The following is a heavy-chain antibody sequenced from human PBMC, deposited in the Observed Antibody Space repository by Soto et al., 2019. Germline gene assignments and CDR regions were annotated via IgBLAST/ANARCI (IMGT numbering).Heavy chain of an antibody. CDR3: AKDSLPYSSSYEFDH. CDR1: GFSFSGFA. J-gene: IGHJ4*02. D-gene: IGHD6-6*01. CDR2: ITGTGVSL. Sequence: EVQLLESGGGLVQPGGSRRLSCVASGFSFSGFALGWVRRAPGKGLVWVSSITGTGVSLYYADSVRGGFTISRDNSKNTLYLQMSSPRAEDTARYYCAKDSLPYSSSYEFDHWGRGALVTVSS. V-gene: IGHV3-23*01.